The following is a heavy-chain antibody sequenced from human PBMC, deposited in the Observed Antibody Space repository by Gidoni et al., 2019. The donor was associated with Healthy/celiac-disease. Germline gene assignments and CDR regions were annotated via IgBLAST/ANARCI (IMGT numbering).Heavy chain of an antibody. CDR2: ISPIVGKA. V-gene: IGHV1-69*01. Sequence: QVQLVQSWAEVKKPGSSVTVSFKPYGVTFRSYATSWVRQAPGQGMEWMGGISPIVGKANYEQKFQGRVTITADESTRTAYMELSSLRSEDTAVYYCARDGYNYKGWFDPWGQGTLVTVSS. CDR3: ARDGYNYKGWFDP. J-gene: IGHJ5*02. CDR1: GVTFRSYA. D-gene: IGHD5-12*01.